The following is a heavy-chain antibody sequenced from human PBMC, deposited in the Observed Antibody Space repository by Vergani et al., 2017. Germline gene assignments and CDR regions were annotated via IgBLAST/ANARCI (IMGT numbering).Heavy chain of an antibody. J-gene: IGHJ6*02. CDR3: ATPQAVTTGGMEV. V-gene: IGHV1-69-2*01. Sequence: EVQLVQSGAEVKKPGATMKISCKVSGYTFTDHYMHWVKQAPGKGLEWMGLVDPEDGETIYAEKFKGRVTIAAETSTDTAHLELSSPRSEDTAVSYCATPQAVTTGGMEVWGQGTTVIVAS. D-gene: IGHD4-17*01. CDR1: GYTFTDHY. CDR2: VDPEDGET.